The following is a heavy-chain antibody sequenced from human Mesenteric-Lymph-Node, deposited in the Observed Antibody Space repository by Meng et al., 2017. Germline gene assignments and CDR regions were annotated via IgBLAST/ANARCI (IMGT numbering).Heavy chain of an antibody. CDR1: GYTFTSYY. Sequence: QVQLVQVGAEVKKPGASVKVSCKASGYTFTSYYIHWVRQAPGQGLEWMGIINPSTGTTTYAQNLQGRVTMTRDTSTSTVYMELSSLRSEDTAVYYCARDCLAGYTSGWQFNYWGQGTLVTVSS. V-gene: IGHV1-46*04. CDR2: INPSTGTT. J-gene: IGHJ4*02. D-gene: IGHD6-19*01. CDR3: ARDCLAGYTSGWQFNY.